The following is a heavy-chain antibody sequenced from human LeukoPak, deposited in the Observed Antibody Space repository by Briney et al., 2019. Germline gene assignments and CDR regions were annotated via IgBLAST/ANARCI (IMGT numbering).Heavy chain of an antibody. CDR3: ARWAGGFDY. V-gene: IGHV3-7*04. CDR2: IKQDGSDK. J-gene: IGHJ4*02. D-gene: IGHD1-26*01. CDR1: GFTFSRYW. Sequence: GRSLRLSCASSGFTFSRYWMSWVRQAPGKGLEWVANIKQDGSDKYYVDSVKGRFTISRDNAKNSLYLQMNSLRAEDTAVYYCARWAGGFDYWGQGTLVTVSS.